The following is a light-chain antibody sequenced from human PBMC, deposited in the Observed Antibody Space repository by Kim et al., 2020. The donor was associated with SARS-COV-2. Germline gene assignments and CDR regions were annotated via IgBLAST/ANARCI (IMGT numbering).Light chain of an antibody. Sequence: SITISCTGTSSDVGGYNYDSWYQQHPGKAPKLMIYDVSNRPSGVSNRFSGSKSGNTASLTISGLQAEDEADYYCSSYTSSSTLDVVFGGGTQLTVL. CDR3: SSYTSSSTLDVV. V-gene: IGLV2-14*03. CDR1: SSDVGGYNY. CDR2: DVS. J-gene: IGLJ2*01.